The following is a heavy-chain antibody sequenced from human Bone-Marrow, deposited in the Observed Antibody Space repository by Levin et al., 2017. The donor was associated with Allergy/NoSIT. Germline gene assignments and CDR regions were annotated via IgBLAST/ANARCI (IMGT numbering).Heavy chain of an antibody. CDR1: GFTFSTYG. D-gene: IGHD5-24*01. Sequence: GESLKISCAASGFTFSTYGMHWVRQAPGKGLDWVAIMSYDGGHKYYADSVKGRFTISRDNSMNTLYLQMNSLRAEDTAVYYCAKDEGGGMATSDYWGQGTLVTVSS. V-gene: IGHV3-30*18. CDR2: MSYDGGHK. J-gene: IGHJ4*02. CDR3: AKDEGGGMATSDY.